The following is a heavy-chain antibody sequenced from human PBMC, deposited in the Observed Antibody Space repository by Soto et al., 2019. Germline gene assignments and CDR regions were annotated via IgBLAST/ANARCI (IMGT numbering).Heavy chain of an antibody. V-gene: IGHV4-59*11. D-gene: IGHD6-19*01. CDR3: ARVGSSGWSPDY. CDR1: GGSISGHY. CDR2: IFYTGST. Sequence: PSETLSLTCTVSGGSISGHYWIWIRQSPGRGLEWIGYIFYTGSTNYNPSLKSRVTLSVDTSKNQFSLRLSSVTAADTAVYYCARVGSSGWSPDYWGQGTLVTVSS. J-gene: IGHJ4*02.